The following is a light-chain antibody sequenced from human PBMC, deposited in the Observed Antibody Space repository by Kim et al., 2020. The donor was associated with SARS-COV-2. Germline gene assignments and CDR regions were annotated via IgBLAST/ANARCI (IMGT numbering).Light chain of an antibody. CDR1: SLRSYY. CDR2: GKN. V-gene: IGLV3-19*01. CDR3: NSRDSSGNHVV. Sequence: SSELTQDPAVSVALGPTGRITCQGDSLRSYYASWYQQKPGQAPVLVIYGKNNRPSGIPDRFSGSSSGNTASLTITGAQAEDEAEYYCNSRDSSGNHVVFGGGTQLTVL. J-gene: IGLJ2*01.